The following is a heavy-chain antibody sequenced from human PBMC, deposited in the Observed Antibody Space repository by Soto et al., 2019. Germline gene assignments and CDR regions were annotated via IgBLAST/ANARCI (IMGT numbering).Heavy chain of an antibody. Sequence: GGSLRLSCAASGFTFSGSAMHWVRQASGKGLEWVGRIRSKANSYATAYAASVKGRFTISRDDSKNTAYLQMNSLKTEDTAVYYCNSRVPSPAYYYGMDVWGKGTKVTVSS. V-gene: IGHV3-73*01. CDR1: GFTFSGSA. CDR2: IRSKANSYAT. J-gene: IGHJ6*04. D-gene: IGHD2-2*01. CDR3: NSRVPSPAYYYGMDV.